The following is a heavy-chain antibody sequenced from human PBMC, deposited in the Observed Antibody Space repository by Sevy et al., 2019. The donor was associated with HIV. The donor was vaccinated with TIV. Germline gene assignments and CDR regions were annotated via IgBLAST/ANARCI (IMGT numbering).Heavy chain of an antibody. D-gene: IGHD3-22*01. CDR3: ARGNYYDSSGTFDY. CDR1: GFTFSRYW. V-gene: IGHV3-74*03. CDR2: INSDGSST. Sequence: GGSLRLSCAASGFTFSRYWIHWVRQAPGKGLVWVSRINSDGSSTTYADSVKGRFTMSRDNAKSTLYLQMSSLRAEDTAVDYCARGNYYDSSGTFDYWGQGTLVTVSS. J-gene: IGHJ4*02.